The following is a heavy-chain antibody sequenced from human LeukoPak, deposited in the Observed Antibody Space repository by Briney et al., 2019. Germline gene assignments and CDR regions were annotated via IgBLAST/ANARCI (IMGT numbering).Heavy chain of an antibody. Sequence: GGSLRLSCAASGFTFSSYWMGWVRQAPGKGREWVANIKQDGREKYYVDSVKGRFTISRDNAKNSLYLEMNSLRAEDTAVYYCARVDSFLGGGKYCSSTTCFSSAFDIWGQGTMVTVSS. J-gene: IGHJ3*02. D-gene: IGHD2-2*01. V-gene: IGHV3-7*01. CDR2: IKQDGREK. CDR1: GFTFSSYW. CDR3: ARVDSFLGGGKYCSSTTCFSSAFDI.